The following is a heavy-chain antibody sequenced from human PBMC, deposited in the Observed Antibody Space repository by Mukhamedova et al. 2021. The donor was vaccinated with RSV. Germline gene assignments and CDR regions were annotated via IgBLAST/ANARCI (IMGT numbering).Heavy chain of an antibody. CDR3: ARDRGGSYTPFDY. CDR2: ISYDGSNK. J-gene: IGHJ4*02. CDR1: SYA. Sequence: SYAMHWVRQAPGKGLEWVAVISYDGSNKYYADSVKGRFTIPRDNSKHTLYLQMNSLRAEDTAVYYCARDRGGSYTPFDYWGQGTL. D-gene: IGHD1-26*01. V-gene: IGHV3-30*04.